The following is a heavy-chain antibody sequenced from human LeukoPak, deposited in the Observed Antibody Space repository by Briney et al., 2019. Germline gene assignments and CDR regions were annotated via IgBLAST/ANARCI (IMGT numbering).Heavy chain of an antibody. Sequence: SETLSLTCAVYGESFSEYYWSWIRQPPGKGLEWIGQINHSGGTNYHPTLKTRVTISLDTSKNQVSLKLRSVTAADTAVYYCAFEGPVSGYAFDPWGQGALVAVSS. V-gene: IGHV4-34*01. CDR1: GESFSEYY. D-gene: IGHD5-12*01. CDR3: AFEGPVSGYAFDP. J-gene: IGHJ5*02. CDR2: INHSGGT.